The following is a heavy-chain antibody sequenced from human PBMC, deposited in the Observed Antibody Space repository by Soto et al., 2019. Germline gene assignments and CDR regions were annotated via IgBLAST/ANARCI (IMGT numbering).Heavy chain of an antibody. CDR3: VGYDRIKMKTYCAEAFDI. J-gene: IGHJ3*02. CDR2: VYYGGAIFYSGNI. V-gene: IGHV4-39*01. Sequence: PSETLSLTCTVSGDSISSSNSHWGWTRQPPWKGLEYIGSVYYGGAIFYSGNIYYNPSLKSRVTISVDTSKNQFSLRLSSVTAAGTGVYYCVGYDRIKMKTYCAEAFDIWGQGRLVTVSS. D-gene: IGHD3-16*01. CDR1: GDSISSSNSH.